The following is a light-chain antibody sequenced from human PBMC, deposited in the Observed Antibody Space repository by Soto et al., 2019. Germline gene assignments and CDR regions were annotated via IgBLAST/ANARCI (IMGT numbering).Light chain of an antibody. Sequence: DIVMTQSPDSLAVSLGERATINCKSSQSVLFSSNNKNYLAWYQQKPGQPPKLLIYWASTRDSGVPDRFSGSGSGTDFSLTISSLQAEDVAVYSCHQYLSTPDTFGQGTKLEIK. J-gene: IGKJ2*01. V-gene: IGKV4-1*01. CDR2: WAS. CDR1: QSVLFSSNNKNY. CDR3: HQYLSTPDT.